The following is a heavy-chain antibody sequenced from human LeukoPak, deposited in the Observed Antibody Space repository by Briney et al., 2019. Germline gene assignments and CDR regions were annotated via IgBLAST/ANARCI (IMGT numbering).Heavy chain of an antibody. CDR1: GYTLTELS. V-gene: IGHV3-7*01. CDR3: AREHIAAAGTGDD. J-gene: IGHJ4*02. Sequence: SCKVSGYTLTELSMHWVRQAPGKGLEWVANIKEDGSEKYYVDSVKGRFTISRDNAKNSLYLQTNSLRAEDTAEYYCAREHIAAAGTGDDWGQGTLVTVSS. CDR2: IKEDGSEK. D-gene: IGHD6-13*01.